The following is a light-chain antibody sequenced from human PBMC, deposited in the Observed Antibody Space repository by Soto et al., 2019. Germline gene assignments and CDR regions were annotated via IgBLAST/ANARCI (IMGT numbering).Light chain of an antibody. CDR1: SSDVGGYNY. CDR2: DAT. CDR3: CSHAGSFTFV. J-gene: IGLJ2*01. Sequence: QSVLTQPRSVSGSPGQSVTISCTGTSSDVGGYNYVSSYQQHPGKSPKLMIYDATNRPSGVPNRFSGSKSVNKASLTISGLQAEDEAYYYCCSHAGSFTFVFGGGPKLTVL. V-gene: IGLV2-11*01.